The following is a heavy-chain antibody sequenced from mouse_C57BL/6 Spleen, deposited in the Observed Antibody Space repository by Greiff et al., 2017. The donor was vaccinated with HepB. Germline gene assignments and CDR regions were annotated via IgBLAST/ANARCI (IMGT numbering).Heavy chain of an antibody. J-gene: IGHJ2*01. V-gene: IGHV1-42*01. D-gene: IGHD1-1*01. CDR2: INPSTGGT. CDR3: ASHYYGSSPLDE. CDR1: GYSFTGYY. Sequence: VQLQQSGPELVKPGASVTISCKASGYSFTGYYMNWVKHSPEKSLAWIGEINPSTGGTTYNQKFKAKATLTVDKSSSTAYMQLKSLTSEDSAVDYWASHYYGSSPLDEWGQGTTRTVSS.